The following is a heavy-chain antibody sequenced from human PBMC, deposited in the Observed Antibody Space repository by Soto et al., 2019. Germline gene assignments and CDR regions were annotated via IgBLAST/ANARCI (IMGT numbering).Heavy chain of an antibody. V-gene: IGHV3-23*01. CDR1: GFIFSNYA. CDR3: VKDFRVGYDWTHD. D-gene: IGHD5-12*01. CDR2: IRGSGGPT. J-gene: IGHJ4*02. Sequence: DAQLLESGGDLVQPGGSLRLSCAASGFIFSNYAMSWVHQAPGKGLEWVSLIRGSGGPTNYADSVKGRFTVSRDNSKNILLLQMNSLRAEDTAVYYCVKDFRVGYDWTHDWGQGTLVTVSS.